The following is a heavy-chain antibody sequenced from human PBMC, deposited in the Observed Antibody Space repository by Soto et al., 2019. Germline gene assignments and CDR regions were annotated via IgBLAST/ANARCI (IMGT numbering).Heavy chain of an antibody. CDR1: GYTLTELS. CDR3: ATPSGSTLNWYYYYGMDV. Sequence: ASVKVSCKVSGYTLTELSMHWVRQAPGKGLEWMGGFDPEDGETIYAQKFQGRVTMTEDTSTDTAYMELSSLRSEDTAVYYFATPSGSTLNWYYYYGMDVWGQGTTVTVSS. V-gene: IGHV1-24*01. J-gene: IGHJ6*02. CDR2: FDPEDGET. D-gene: IGHD1-26*01.